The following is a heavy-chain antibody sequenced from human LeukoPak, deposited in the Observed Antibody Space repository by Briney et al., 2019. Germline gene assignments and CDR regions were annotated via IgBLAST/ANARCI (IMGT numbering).Heavy chain of an antibody. CDR2: ISSNGGST. J-gene: IGHJ5*02. D-gene: IGHD1-26*01. Sequence: PGGSLRLSCAASGFTFSSYEMNWVRQAPGKGLEYVAAISSNGGSTYYAGSVKGRFTISRDNSKNTLYLQMGSLRADDMAVYYCAREISPGNWFDPWGQGTLVTVSS. V-gene: IGHV3-64*02. CDR1: GFTFSSYE. CDR3: AREISPGNWFDP.